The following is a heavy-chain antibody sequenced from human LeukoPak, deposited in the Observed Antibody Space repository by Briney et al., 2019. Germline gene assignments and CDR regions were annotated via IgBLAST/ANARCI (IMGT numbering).Heavy chain of an antibody. CDR3: ARGKYRVATSY. CDR2: IYYSGST. V-gene: IGHV4-59*01. J-gene: IGHJ4*02. Sequence: SETLSLTCTVSGGSISSYYWSWIWQPPGKGLEWIGYIYYSGSTNYNPSLKSRVTISVDTSKNQFSLKLSSVTAADTAVYYCARGKYRVATSYWVQGTLVTVSS. CDR1: GGSISSYY. D-gene: IGHD5-12*01.